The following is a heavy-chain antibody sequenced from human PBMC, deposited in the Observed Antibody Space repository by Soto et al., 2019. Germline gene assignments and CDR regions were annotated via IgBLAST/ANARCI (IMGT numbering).Heavy chain of an antibody. D-gene: IGHD3-16*02. CDR1: GYTFTSNS. CDR2: ISAYNGET. J-gene: IGHJ5*02. Sequence: QVQLVQSGAELKKPGASVKVSCATSGYTFTSNSITWVRQAPGQGLEWMGWISAYNGETSYAEKFQGRLTMTTDTSTSTANMELRSLRSDDTAVYYCARVWGSYRAPSGGAGFDPWGQGTLVTVSS. CDR3: ARVWGSYRAPSGGAGFDP. V-gene: IGHV1-18*04.